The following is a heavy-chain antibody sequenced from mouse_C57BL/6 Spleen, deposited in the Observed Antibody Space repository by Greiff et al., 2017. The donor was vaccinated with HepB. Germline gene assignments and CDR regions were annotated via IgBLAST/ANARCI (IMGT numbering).Heavy chain of an antibody. CDR1: GFSLTSYG. D-gene: IGHD1-1*01. CDR2: IWSGGST. Sequence: VQRVESGPGLVQPSQSLSITCTVSGFSLTSYGVHWVRQSPGKGLEWLGVIWSGGSTDYNAAFISRLSISKDNSKSQVFFKMNSLQADDTAIYYCARNRDYYGSSYGAMDYWGQGTSVTVSS. J-gene: IGHJ4*01. V-gene: IGHV2-2*01. CDR3: ARNRDYYGSSYGAMDY.